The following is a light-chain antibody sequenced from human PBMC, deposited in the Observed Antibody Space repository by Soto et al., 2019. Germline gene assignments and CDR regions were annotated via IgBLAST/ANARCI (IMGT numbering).Light chain of an antibody. CDR1: QRISGY. Sequence: EIVLTQSPTTLSLSPGERATVSCRASQRISGYLAWYQQKPGQAPRLLIYGASSRATGIPDRFSGSGSGTDFTLTISRLEPEDFAVYYCQQYGSSRWTFGQGTKVDI. J-gene: IGKJ1*01. V-gene: IGKV3-20*01. CDR3: QQYGSSRWT. CDR2: GAS.